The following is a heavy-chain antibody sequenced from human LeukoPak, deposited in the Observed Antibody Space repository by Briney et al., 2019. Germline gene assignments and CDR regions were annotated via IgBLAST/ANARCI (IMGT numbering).Heavy chain of an antibody. V-gene: IGHV4-59*08. CDR2: IYYSGST. D-gene: IGHD6-13*01. CDR3: ARQTWRRKGSSWCHLDY. Sequence: KPSETLSLTCTVSGDSISSYYWSWIRQPPGKGLEWIGYIYYSGSTNYNPSLKSRVTISVDTSKNQFSLKLSSVTAADTAVYYCARQTWRRKGSSWCHLDYWGQGTLVTVSS. CDR1: GDSISSYY. J-gene: IGHJ4*02.